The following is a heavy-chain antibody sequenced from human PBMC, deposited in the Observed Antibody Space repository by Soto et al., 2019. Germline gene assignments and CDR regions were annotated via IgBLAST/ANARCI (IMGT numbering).Heavy chain of an antibody. CDR2: VSPKSGGT. CDR3: AREISDGGTLNWFDP. CDR1: GYNFSDYY. D-gene: IGHD2-8*02. Sequence: QVQLVQSAAEVKKPGASVKVSCKASGYNFSDYYIHWVRQAPGQGLEWLGWVSPKSGGTNYEQKFKGRVTMTRDTPSNIVYLDLGGLKSDDTAVFYCAREISDGGTLNWFDPWGQGTLVTVSS. V-gene: IGHV1-2*02. J-gene: IGHJ5*02.